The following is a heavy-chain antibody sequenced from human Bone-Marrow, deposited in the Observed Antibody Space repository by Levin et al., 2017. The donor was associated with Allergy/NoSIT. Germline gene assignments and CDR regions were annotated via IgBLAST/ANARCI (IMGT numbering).Heavy chain of an antibody. D-gene: IGHD3-22*01. CDR2: IFWNGGNT. CDR3: ARGSSGSAGGYYYGMDV. J-gene: IGHJ6*02. Sequence: GGSLRLSCAASGFTFDDYGMTWVRQAPGKGLEWVSGIFWNGGNTGYADSVKGRFTISRDNAKNSLYLQMNSLRAEDTALYYCARGSSGSAGGYYYGMDVWGQGTTVTVSS. CDR1: GFTFDDYG. V-gene: IGHV3-20*04.